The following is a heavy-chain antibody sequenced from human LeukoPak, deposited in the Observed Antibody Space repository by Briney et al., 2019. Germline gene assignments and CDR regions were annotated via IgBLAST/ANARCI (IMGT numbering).Heavy chain of an antibody. CDR1: GFTFSSYA. CDR3: ARGPGWNYFDY. Sequence: GGSLRLSCAASGFTFSSYAMSWVRQAPGKGLEWVSAISGSGGSTYYADSVKGRFTISRDNSKKTLYFQMNSLRAEDTAVYYCARGPGWNYFDYWGQGTLVTVSS. J-gene: IGHJ4*02. D-gene: IGHD6-19*01. CDR2: ISGSGGST. V-gene: IGHV3-23*01.